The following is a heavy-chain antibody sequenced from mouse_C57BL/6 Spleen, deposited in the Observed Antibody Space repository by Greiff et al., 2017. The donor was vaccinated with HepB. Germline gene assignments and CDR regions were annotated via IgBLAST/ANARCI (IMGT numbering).Heavy chain of an antibody. J-gene: IGHJ4*01. CDR2: INPNNGGT. Sequence: VHVKQSGPELVKPGASVKIPCKASGYTFTDYNMDWVKRSHGKSLEWIGDINPNNGGTIYNQKFKGKATLTVDKSSSTAYMELRSLTSEDTAVYYCARDPIGYYYAMDYWGQGTSVTVSS. D-gene: IGHD2-14*01. CDR3: ARDPIGYYYAMDY. V-gene: IGHV1-18*01. CDR1: GYTFTDYN.